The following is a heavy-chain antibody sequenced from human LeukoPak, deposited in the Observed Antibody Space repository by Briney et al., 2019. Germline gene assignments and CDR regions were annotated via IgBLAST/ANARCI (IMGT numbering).Heavy chain of an antibody. CDR3: ARIVVVPAAAWGGYYYYYMDV. V-gene: IGHV4-34*01. Sequence: SETLSLTCAVYGGSFSGYYWSWIRQPPGKGLEWIGEINHSGSTNYNPSLKSRVTISVDTSKNQFSLKLSSVTAADTAVYYCARIVVVPAAAWGGYYYYYMDVWGKGTTVTVSS. J-gene: IGHJ6*03. D-gene: IGHD2-2*01. CDR2: INHSGST. CDR1: GGSFSGYY.